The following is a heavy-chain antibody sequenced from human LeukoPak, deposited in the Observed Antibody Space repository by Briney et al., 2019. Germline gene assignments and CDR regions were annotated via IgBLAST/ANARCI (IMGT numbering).Heavy chain of an antibody. CDR1: GFTFSSYS. V-gene: IGHV3-23*01. J-gene: IGHJ4*02. CDR2: ISGSDSST. Sequence: GGSLRLSCAASGFTFSSYSMNWVRQAPGKGLEWVSTISGSDSSTHYADSVKGRFTISRDNSKNTLYLKMNSLRAGDTAVYYCAKAGMTTVTNLAYWGQGTLVTVSS. CDR3: AKAGMTTVTNLAY. D-gene: IGHD4-17*01.